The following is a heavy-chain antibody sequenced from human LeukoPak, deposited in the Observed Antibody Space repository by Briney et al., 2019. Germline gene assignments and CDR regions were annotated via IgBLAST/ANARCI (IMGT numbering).Heavy chain of an antibody. J-gene: IGHJ4*02. CDR2: IYYSGST. CDR1: GGSISSYY. V-gene: IGHV4-59*01. Sequence: SETLSLTCTVSGGSISSYYWSWIRQPPGKGLEWIGYIYYSGSTNYNPSLKSRVTISVDTSKNQLSLKLSSVTAADTAVYYCASMEESSGYLDYWGQGTLVTVSS. CDR3: ASMEESSGYLDY. D-gene: IGHD3-16*01.